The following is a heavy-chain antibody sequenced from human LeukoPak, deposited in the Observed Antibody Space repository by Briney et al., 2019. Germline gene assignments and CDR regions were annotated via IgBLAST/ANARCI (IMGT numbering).Heavy chain of an antibody. V-gene: IGHV3-30-3*02. D-gene: IGHD6-19*01. J-gene: IGHJ4*02. CDR3: AKRTYPNSGAFDY. Sequence: TGGSLRLSCAASGFTFSSYAMHWVRQAPGKGLEWVAVISYDGSNKYYADSVKGRFTISRDNSKNTLYLQMNSLRAEDTAVYYCAKRTYPNSGAFDYWGQGTLVTVSS. CDR1: GFTFSSYA. CDR2: ISYDGSNK.